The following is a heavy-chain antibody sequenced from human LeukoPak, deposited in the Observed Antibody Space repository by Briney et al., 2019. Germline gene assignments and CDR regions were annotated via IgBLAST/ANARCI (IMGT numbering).Heavy chain of an antibody. CDR3: ASHQHCSSTSCYLGDAFDI. Sequence: SETLSLTCTVSGYPISSGYYWGWIRQPAGKGLEWIGRIYTSGSTNYNPSLKSRVTMSVDTSKNQFSLKLSSVTAADTAVYYCASHQHCSSTSCYLGDAFDIWGQGTMVTVSS. V-gene: IGHV4-4*07. CDR2: IYTSGST. CDR1: GYPISSGYY. D-gene: IGHD2-2*01. J-gene: IGHJ3*02.